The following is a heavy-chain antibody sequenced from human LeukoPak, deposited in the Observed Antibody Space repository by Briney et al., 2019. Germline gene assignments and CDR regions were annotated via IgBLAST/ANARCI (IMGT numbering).Heavy chain of an antibody. CDR2: ISSDGSRA. CDR1: GFTLTPYE. CDR3: ARELPREVTLDY. J-gene: IGHJ4*02. Sequence: PGGSLRLSCAASGFTLTPYEMHWVRQAPGKGLVWVSRISSDGSRAGYADSVKGRFTISRDNAKNTLYLQMNSLRAEDTAIYYCARELPREVTLDYWGQGTLVTVSS. D-gene: IGHD2-21*02. V-gene: IGHV3-74*01.